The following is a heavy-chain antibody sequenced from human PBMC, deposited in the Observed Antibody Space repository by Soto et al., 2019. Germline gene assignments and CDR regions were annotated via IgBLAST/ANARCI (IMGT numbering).Heavy chain of an antibody. CDR1: GGSFSGYY. D-gene: IGHD4-17*01. J-gene: IGHJ6*02. V-gene: IGHV4-34*01. Sequence: SETLSLTCAVYGGSFSGYYWSWIRQPPGKGLEWIGEINHSGSTNYNPSLKSRVTISVDTSKNQFSLKLSSVTAADTAVYYCARLGAATMTTVTTPRGYYYGMDVWGQGTTVTVSS. CDR3: ARLGAATMTTVTTPRGYYYGMDV. CDR2: INHSGST.